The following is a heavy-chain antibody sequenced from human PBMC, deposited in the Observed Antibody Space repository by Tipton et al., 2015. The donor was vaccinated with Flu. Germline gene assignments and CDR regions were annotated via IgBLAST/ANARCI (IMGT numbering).Heavy chain of an antibody. J-gene: IGHJ6*02. Sequence: TLSLTCTVSGGSISSGGYYWSWIRQHPGKGLEWIGYIYYSGSTYYNPSLKSRVTISVDTSKNQFSLKLSSVTAADTAVYYCARSGGGYDYYYYYGMDVWGQGTTVTVSS. CDR1: GGSISSGGYY. CDR3: ARSGGGYDYYYYYGMDV. CDR2: IYYSGST. V-gene: IGHV4-31*03. D-gene: IGHD5-18*01.